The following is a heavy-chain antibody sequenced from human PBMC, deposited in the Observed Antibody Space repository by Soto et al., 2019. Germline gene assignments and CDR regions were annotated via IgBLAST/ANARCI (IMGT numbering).Heavy chain of an antibody. J-gene: IGHJ5*02. CDR1: GGSIRDYF. Sequence: SETLSLTCTVSGGSIRDYFWTWIRQPPGKGLEWIGYIYYSGRTNYNPSLKSRVTISVDTSKNQFSLKLSSVTAADTAVYYCARGVYSGYDTRWFDPWGQGTLVTVSS. D-gene: IGHD5-12*01. CDR2: IYYSGRT. V-gene: IGHV4-59*01. CDR3: ARGVYSGYDTRWFDP.